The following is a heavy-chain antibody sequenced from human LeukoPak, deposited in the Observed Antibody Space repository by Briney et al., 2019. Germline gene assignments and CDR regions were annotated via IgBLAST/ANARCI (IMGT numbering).Heavy chain of an antibody. CDR3: ARTYYYDSSALPLDY. J-gene: IGHJ4*02. D-gene: IGHD3-22*01. V-gene: IGHV1-2*02. CDR1: GYTFTGYY. CDR2: INPNSGGT. Sequence: GASVKVSRKASGYTFTGYYMHWVRQAPGQGLEWMGWINPNSGGTNYAQKFQGRVTMTRDTSISTAYMELSRLRSDDTAVYYCARTYYYDSSALPLDYWGQGTLVTVSS.